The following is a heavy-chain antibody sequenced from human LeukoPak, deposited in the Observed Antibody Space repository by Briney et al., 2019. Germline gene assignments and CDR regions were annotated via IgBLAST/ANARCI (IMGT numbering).Heavy chain of an antibody. D-gene: IGHD5-12*01. CDR2: INHSGST. CDR1: GGSFSGYY. J-gene: IGHJ4*02. V-gene: IGHV4-34*01. CDR3: ACKEDSGYVQ. Sequence: PSETLSLTCAVYGGSFSGYYWSWIRQPPGKGLEWIGEINHSGSTNYNPFLKSRVTISVDTSKNQFSLKLSSVTAADTAVYYCACKEDSGYVQWGQGTLVTVSS.